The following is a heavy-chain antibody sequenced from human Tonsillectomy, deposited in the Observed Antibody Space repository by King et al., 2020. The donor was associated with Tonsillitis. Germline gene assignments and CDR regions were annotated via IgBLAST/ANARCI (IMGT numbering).Heavy chain of an antibody. D-gene: IGHD6-13*01. J-gene: IGHJ2*01. CDR1: GASISSGTYY. V-gene: IGHV4-61*02. CDR2: IYAGGGA. CDR3: VRLFTRSWHWNWYFDL. Sequence: QLQESGPGLVKPAETLSLTCTVSGASISSGTYYWRWIRQPAGKGLEWIGRIYAGGGAENNPSLQSRVTMSVDTSKNQFSLKMTSVTAADTAVYYCVRLFTRSWHWNWYFDLWGRGTLVTVSS.